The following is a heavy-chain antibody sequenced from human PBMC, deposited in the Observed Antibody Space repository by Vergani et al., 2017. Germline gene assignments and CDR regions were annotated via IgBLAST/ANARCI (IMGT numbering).Heavy chain of an antibody. V-gene: IGHV4-38-2*01. J-gene: IGHJ5*02. Sequence: QVQLQESGPGLVKPSETLSLTCAVSGYSISSGYYWGWIRQPPGKGLEWIGSIYHSGSTYYNPSLKSRVTISVDTSKNQFSLNLSSVTAADTAVYYCARRSGFYSNYWFDPWGQGTLVTVSS. D-gene: IGHD4-11*01. CDR2: IYHSGST. CDR3: ARRSGFYSNYWFDP. CDR1: GYSISSGYY.